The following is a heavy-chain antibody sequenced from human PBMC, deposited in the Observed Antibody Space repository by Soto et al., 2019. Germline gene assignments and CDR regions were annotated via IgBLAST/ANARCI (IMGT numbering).Heavy chain of an antibody. V-gene: IGHV3-23*01. J-gene: IGHJ4*02. CDR3: AKTISVTIFGVVDY. Sequence: VGSLRLSCAASGFTFSSYAMSWVRQAPGKGLEWVSAISGSGGSTYYADSVKGRFTISRDNSKNTLYLQMNSLRAEDTAVYYCAKTISVTIFGVVDYWGQGTLVTVSS. D-gene: IGHD3-3*01. CDR2: ISGSGGST. CDR1: GFTFSSYA.